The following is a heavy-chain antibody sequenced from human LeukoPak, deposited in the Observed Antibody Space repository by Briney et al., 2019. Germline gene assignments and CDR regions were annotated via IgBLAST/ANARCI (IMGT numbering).Heavy chain of an antibody. Sequence: PSETLSLTCTVSGGSISSYYWSWIRQPPGKGLEWIGYIYYSGSTNYNPSLKSRVTISVDTSKNHFALKLSSVTAADTAVYYCARDSDYDCGGSLFFDYWGQGTLVTVSS. J-gene: IGHJ4*02. D-gene: IGHD2-15*01. CDR3: ARDSDYDCGGSLFFDY. CDR1: GGSISSYY. V-gene: IGHV4-59*01. CDR2: IYYSGST.